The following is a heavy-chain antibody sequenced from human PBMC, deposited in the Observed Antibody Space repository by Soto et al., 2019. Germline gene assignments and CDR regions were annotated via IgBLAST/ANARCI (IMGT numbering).Heavy chain of an antibody. CDR1: GFTFSSYA. CDR2: ISGSGDST. Sequence: EVQLLESGGGLVQPGGSLRLSCAASGFTFSSYAMSWVRQAPGKGLEWVSVISGSGDSTYYADSVKGRFTISRDNSKNTLYLQMNSLRAEDTAVDYCARRNYVGLYFDYWGQGTLVTVSS. CDR3: ARRNYVGLYFDY. V-gene: IGHV3-23*01. D-gene: IGHD1-7*01. J-gene: IGHJ4*02.